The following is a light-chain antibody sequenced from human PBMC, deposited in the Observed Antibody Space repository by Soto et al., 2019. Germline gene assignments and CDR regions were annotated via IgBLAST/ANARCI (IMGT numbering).Light chain of an antibody. V-gene: IGKV3-20*01. CDR2: GAS. CDR1: QSVSSSY. J-gene: IGKJ2*01. Sequence: EIVLTQSPGTLSLSPGERATLSCRASQSVSSSYLAWYQQKPGQAPRLLIYGASSRATGIPDRFSGSGSGTHFTLTISRLEPEDFAVYSWQQSRNSLYTFGEGTKLEIK. CDR3: QQSRNSLYT.